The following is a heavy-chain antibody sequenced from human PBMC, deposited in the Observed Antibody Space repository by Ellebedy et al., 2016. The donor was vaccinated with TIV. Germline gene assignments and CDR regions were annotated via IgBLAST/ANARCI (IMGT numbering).Heavy chain of an antibody. CDR1: GGSISSSSYY. CDR3: ARDNVVIHSFDY. CDR2: ISGSGGST. V-gene: IGHV3-23*01. D-gene: IGHD3-22*01. Sequence: ETLSLTCTVSGGSISSSSYYWGWIRQPPGKGLEWVSAISGSGGSTYYADSVKGRFTISRDNSKNTLYLQMNSLRAEDTAVYYCARDNVVIHSFDYWGQGTLVIVSS. J-gene: IGHJ4*02.